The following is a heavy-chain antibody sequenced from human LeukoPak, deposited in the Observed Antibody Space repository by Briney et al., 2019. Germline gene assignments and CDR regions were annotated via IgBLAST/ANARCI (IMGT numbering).Heavy chain of an antibody. V-gene: IGHV3-30*18. D-gene: IGHD6-19*01. J-gene: IGHJ6*01. Sequence: GRSLRLSCAASGFTFSGYGMHWVRQAPGKGLEWVAVISYDGSNKDYGDSVKGRFTISRDNSKNTLDLQMNSLRAEDTAVYYCAKEEKWLAGSYGLDVWGQGTTVNVSS. CDR1: GFTFSGYG. CDR2: ISYDGSNK. CDR3: AKEEKWLAGSYGLDV.